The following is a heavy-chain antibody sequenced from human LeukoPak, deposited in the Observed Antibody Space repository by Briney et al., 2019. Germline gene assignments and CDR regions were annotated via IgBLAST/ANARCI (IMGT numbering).Heavy chain of an antibody. V-gene: IGHV3-11*03. CDR1: GFTFSDFY. CDR3: AKWARNDYGDYPNFDY. J-gene: IGHJ4*02. D-gene: IGHD4-17*01. Sequence: KPGGSLRLSCAASGFTFSDFYMSWIHQAPGKGLHWVSSISGGTTYTNYADSVKGRFTISRDNAKNSLYLQMNSLRAEDTAVYYCAKWARNDYGDYPNFDYWGQGTLVTVSS. CDR2: ISGGTTYT.